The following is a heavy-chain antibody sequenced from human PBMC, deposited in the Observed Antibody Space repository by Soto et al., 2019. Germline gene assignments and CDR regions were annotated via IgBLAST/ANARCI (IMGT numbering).Heavy chain of an antibody. D-gene: IGHD3-3*01. V-gene: IGHV4-30-2*01. CDR2: IYDSGST. CDR1: GGSISSGGYS. Sequence: QMQLQESGSGLVKPSQTLSLTCTVSGGSISSGGYSWSWIRQPPGKGLEWIGYIYDSGSTYYNPSLKSRVTISVDRSTNQFALKLSSVTAADTAVYFCARPIRVAPVYFALDVWGQGTTVTVSS. CDR3: ARPIRVAPVYFALDV. J-gene: IGHJ6*02.